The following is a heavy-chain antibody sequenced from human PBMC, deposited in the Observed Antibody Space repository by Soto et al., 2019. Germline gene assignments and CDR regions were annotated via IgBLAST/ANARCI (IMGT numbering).Heavy chain of an antibody. CDR2: MQPSSGRT. V-gene: IGHV1-8*01. CDR1: GYSFTSLD. CDR3: ARGVTAGVDY. J-gene: IGHJ4*02. D-gene: IGHD1-26*01. Sequence: QVQLVQSGAEVREPGASVKVSCKASGYSFTSLDINWVRQTTGQGLEWMGWMQPSSGRTGYAQKFQGRVTMTRDTSINTAYMELSSLTSDDTAFYCCARGVTAGVDYWGQGTLVTVSS.